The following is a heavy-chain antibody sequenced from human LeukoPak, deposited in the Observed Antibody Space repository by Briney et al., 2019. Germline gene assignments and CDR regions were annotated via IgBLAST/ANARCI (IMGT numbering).Heavy chain of an antibody. D-gene: IGHD3-22*01. Sequence: ASVKVSCKASGYTFTSYYMHWVRQAPGQGLEWMGMINPSGGSTSYAQKFQGRVTMTRDTSTTTVYMELSSLRSEDTAMYYCARVASSGYIHDYWGQGTLVTVSS. CDR2: INPSGGST. CDR3: ARVASSGYIHDY. J-gene: IGHJ4*02. CDR1: GYTFTSYY. V-gene: IGHV1-46*01.